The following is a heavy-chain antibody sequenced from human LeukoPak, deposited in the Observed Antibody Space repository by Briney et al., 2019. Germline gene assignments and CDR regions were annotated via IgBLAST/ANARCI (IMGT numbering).Heavy chain of an antibody. CDR2: IKSKTDGGTT. J-gene: IGHJ4*02. CDR3: TTVFVRGVTQTWYFDY. V-gene: IGHV3-15*01. CDR1: GFTFSNAW. D-gene: IGHD3-10*01. Sequence: TGGSLRLSCAASGFTFSNAWMSWVRQAPGKGLEWVGRIKSKTDGGTTDYAAPVKGRFTISRDDSKNTLYLQMNSLKTEDTAVYYCTTVFVRGVTQTWYFDYWGQGTLVTVSS.